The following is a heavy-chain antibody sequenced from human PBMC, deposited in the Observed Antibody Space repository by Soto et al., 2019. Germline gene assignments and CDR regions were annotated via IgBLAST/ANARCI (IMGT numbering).Heavy chain of an antibody. V-gene: IGHV1-2*02. CDR2: INPNSGGT. CDR1: GGTFTGYY. D-gene: IGHD4-4*01. CDR3: ARAKSYSNLFDY. J-gene: IGHJ4*02. Sequence: ASVKVSCKASGGTFTGYYMHWVRQAPGQGLEWMGWINPNSGGTNYAQKFQGRVTMTRDTSISTAYMELSRLRSDDTAVYYCARAKSYSNLFDYWGQGTLVTVSS.